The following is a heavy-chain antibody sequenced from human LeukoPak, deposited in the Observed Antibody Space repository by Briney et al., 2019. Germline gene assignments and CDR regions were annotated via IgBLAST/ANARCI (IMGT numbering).Heavy chain of an antibody. D-gene: IGHD6-13*01. V-gene: IGHV4-59*08. J-gene: IGHJ4*02. CDR3: ARPGYSSSWYDY. Sequence: KASETLSLTCTVSGGSISSYYWSWIRQPPGKGLECIGYISYSGSTNYNPSLKSRVTISVDTSKNQFSLKLSSVTAADTAVYYCARPGYSSSWYDYWGQGTLVTVSS. CDR2: ISYSGST. CDR1: GGSISSYY.